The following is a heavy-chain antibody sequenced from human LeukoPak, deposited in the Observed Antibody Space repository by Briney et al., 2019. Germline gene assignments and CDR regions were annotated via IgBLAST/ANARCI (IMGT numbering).Heavy chain of an antibody. Sequence: SETLSLTCTVSGASISSGGYYWNWIRQHPGKGLEWIGYIYYSGSTYYTPSLKSRITISVDTSKNQFSLKLSSVTAADTAVYYCARGRGLRRSYYDSSGYGDYWGQGTLVTVSS. V-gene: IGHV4-31*03. CDR3: ARGRGLRRSYYDSSGYGDY. J-gene: IGHJ4*02. D-gene: IGHD3-22*01. CDR1: GASISSGGYY. CDR2: IYYSGST.